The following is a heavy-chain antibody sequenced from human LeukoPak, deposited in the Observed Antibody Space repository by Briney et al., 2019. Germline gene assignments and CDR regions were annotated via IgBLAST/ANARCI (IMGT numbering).Heavy chain of an antibody. J-gene: IGHJ6*03. CDR1: GGSISSSSYY. D-gene: IGHD3-3*01. CDR3: ARHRRDHDFWSGSNPTHYYYYMDV. CDR2: IYYSGHT. V-gene: IGHV4-39*01. Sequence: KPSETLSLTCTVSGGSISSSSYYWGWIRQPPGNGLEWIGTIYYSGHTYYNPSLKSRVTISVDTSKNQFSLKLGSVTAADTAVYYCARHRRDHDFWSGSNPTHYYYYMDVWGKGTTVTVSS.